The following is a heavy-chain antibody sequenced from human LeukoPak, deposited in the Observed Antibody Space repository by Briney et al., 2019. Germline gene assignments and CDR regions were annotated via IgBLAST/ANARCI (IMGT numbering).Heavy chain of an antibody. CDR3: TGLVVTNYLDY. CDR2: IRDKANSYAT. D-gene: IGHD3-22*01. V-gene: IGHV3-73*01. J-gene: IGHJ4*02. CDR1: GFTFSGSA. Sequence: PGGSLRLSCAASGFTFSGSAMHWVRQASGKGLEWVGRIRDKANSYATAYAASVKGRFTISRDDSKNTAYLQMNSLKTEDTAVYYCTGLVVTNYLDYWGQGTLVTVSS.